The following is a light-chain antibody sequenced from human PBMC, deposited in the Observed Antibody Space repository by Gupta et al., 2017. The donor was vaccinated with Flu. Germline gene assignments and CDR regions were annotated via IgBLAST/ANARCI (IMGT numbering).Light chain of an antibody. Sequence: QSVLTPPPSVSGSPGHRVTIPFTGSSSNIGAGHHVHWYQHLPGTAPKLLSYGNSNRPSGVPDRFFGSKSGTSASLAITGLQAEDEADYYCQSYDNSLSGWVFGGGTKLTVL. CDR3: QSYDNSLSGWV. V-gene: IGLV1-40*01. CDR2: GNS. CDR1: SSNIGAGHH. J-gene: IGLJ3*02.